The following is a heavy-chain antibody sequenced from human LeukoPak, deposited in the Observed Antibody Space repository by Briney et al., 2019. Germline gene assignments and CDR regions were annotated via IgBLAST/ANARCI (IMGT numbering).Heavy chain of an antibody. CDR2: ISSSSSYI. V-gene: IGHV3-21*01. Sequence: GGSLRLSCAASGFTFSSYSMNWVRQAPGKGLEWVSSISSSSSYIYYVDSVKGRFTISRDNAKNSLYLQMNSLRAEDTAVYYCARNSGYELWGQGTLVTVSS. D-gene: IGHD5-12*01. CDR3: ARNSGYEL. CDR1: GFTFSSYS. J-gene: IGHJ4*02.